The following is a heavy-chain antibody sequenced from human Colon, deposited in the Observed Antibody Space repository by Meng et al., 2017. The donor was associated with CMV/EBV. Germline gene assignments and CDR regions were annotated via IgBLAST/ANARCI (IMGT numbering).Heavy chain of an antibody. D-gene: IGHD3-3*01. CDR3: VRGSDFRYGMDV. Sequence: GESLKISCVDSEFTFSKYEMNWVRQVPGKGLEWIAYISSSGPTTYYADSVKGRFTISKDNAKNSLYLQMNSLRAEDTAVYYCVRGSDFRYGMDVWGQGTTVTVSS. J-gene: IGHJ6*02. CDR2: ISSSGPTT. V-gene: IGHV3-48*03. CDR1: EFTFSKYE.